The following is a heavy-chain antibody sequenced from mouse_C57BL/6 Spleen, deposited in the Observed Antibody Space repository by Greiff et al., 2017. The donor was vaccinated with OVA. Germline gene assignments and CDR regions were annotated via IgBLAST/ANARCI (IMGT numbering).Heavy chain of an antibody. D-gene: IGHD2-4*01. CDR3: ARRGYDYDEAWFAY. Sequence: QVQLKESGAELVKPGASVKMSCKASGYTFTTYPIEWMKQNHGKSLEGIGNFHPYNDDTKYNEKFKGKATLTVEKSSSTVYLELSRLTSDDSAVYYCARRGYDYDEAWFAYWGQGTLVTVSA. J-gene: IGHJ3*01. CDR1: GYTFTTYP. V-gene: IGHV1-47*01. CDR2: FHPYNDDT.